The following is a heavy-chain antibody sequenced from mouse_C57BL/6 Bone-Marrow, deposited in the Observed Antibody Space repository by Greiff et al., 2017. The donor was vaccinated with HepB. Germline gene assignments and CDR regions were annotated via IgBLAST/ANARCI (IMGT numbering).Heavy chain of an antibody. V-gene: IGHV14-1*01. CDR1: GFNIKDYY. CDR3: TTYDYDEGAFAY. J-gene: IGHJ3*01. D-gene: IGHD2-4*01. Sequence: VQLQQSGAELVRPGASVKLSCTASGFNIKDYYMHWVKQRPEQGLEWIGRIDPDDGDTEYAPKFQGKATMTADTSSNTAYLQLSSLTSEDTAVYYCTTYDYDEGAFAYWGQGTLVTVSA. CDR2: IDPDDGDT.